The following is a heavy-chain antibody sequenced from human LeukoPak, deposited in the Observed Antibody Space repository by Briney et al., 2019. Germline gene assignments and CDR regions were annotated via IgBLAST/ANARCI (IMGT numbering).Heavy chain of an antibody. V-gene: IGHV1-46*01. D-gene: IGHD1-26*01. Sequence: ASVKVSCKASGYTFTSYYMHWVRQAPGQGLEWMGIINPSGGSTSYAQKFQGRVTMTRDMSTSTVYMELSSLRSEATAVYYCATTYGGSYPSPFDMWRQGTMVTVSP. CDR1: GYTFTSYY. CDR3: ATTYGGSYPSPFDM. J-gene: IGHJ3*02. CDR2: INPSGGST.